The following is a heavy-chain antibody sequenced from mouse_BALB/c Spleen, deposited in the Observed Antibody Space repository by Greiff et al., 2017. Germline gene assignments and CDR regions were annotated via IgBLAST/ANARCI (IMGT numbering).Heavy chain of an antibody. CDR1: GYSITSDYA. J-gene: IGHJ4*01. D-gene: IGHD2-2*01. V-gene: IGHV3-2*02. CDR3: ARSIYYGYDGAMDY. Sequence: EVQLQQSGPGLVKPSQSLSLTCTVTGYSITSDYAWYWIRQFPGNKLEWMGYISYSGSTSYNPSLKSRISITRDTSKNQFFLQLNSVTTEDTATYYCARSIYYGYDGAMDYWGQGTSVTVSS. CDR2: ISYSGST.